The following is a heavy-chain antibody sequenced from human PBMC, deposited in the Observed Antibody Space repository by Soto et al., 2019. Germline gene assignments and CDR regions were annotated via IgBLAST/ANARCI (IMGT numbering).Heavy chain of an antibody. CDR1: GYMFEDYA. V-gene: IGHV3-9*01. J-gene: IGHJ4*02. CDR2: IRWSSGGI. Sequence: EVQLVESGGGLVQPGRSLRLSCVGSGYMFEDYAMHWVRQAPGQGLEWVSSIRWSSGGIDYADSVKGRFTISRDNAKNSLYLQMNSLKPDDTAVDYCAKDDSCAIDYWGQGTLVIVSS. CDR3: AKDDSCAIDY. D-gene: IGHD2-15*01.